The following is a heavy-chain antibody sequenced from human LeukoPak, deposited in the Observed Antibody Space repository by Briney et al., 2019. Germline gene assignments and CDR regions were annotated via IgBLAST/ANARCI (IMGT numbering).Heavy chain of an antibody. J-gene: IGHJ4*02. CDR1: GFTFSSYG. CDR3: AREGYSPY. Sequence: GGSLRLSCAASGFTFSSYGMHWVRQAPGKGLEWVAVISYDGSNKYYADSVKGRFTISRDNAKNSLYLQMNSLRAEDTSVYYCAREGYSPYWGQGTLVTVSS. CDR2: ISYDGSNK. V-gene: IGHV3-30*03. D-gene: IGHD6-13*01.